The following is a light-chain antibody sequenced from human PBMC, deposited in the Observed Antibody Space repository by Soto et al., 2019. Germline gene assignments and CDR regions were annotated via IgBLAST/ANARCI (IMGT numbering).Light chain of an antibody. CDR1: QGISSY. V-gene: IGKV1-8*01. Sequence: AIRMTQSPSSLSASTGDRVTITCRASQGISSYLAWYQQKPGKAHKLLIYAASTLQSGVPSRFSGSGSGTDFTLTISCLQSEDFATYYCQQYYSYPRTFGQGTNVEIK. J-gene: IGKJ1*01. CDR2: AAS. CDR3: QQYYSYPRT.